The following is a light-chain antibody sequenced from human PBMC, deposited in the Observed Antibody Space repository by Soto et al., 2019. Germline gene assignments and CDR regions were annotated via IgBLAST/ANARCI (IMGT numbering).Light chain of an antibody. CDR2: EVS. V-gene: IGLV2-14*01. CDR1: SSDVGGYNY. CDR3: SSYTSSSTL. Sequence: QSALTQPAPVSGPPGQSITISCTGTSSDVGGYNYVSWYQQHPGKAPKLMIYEVSNRPSGVSNRFSGSKSGNTASLTISGLQAEDEADYYCSSYTSSSTLFGTGTKLTVL. J-gene: IGLJ1*01.